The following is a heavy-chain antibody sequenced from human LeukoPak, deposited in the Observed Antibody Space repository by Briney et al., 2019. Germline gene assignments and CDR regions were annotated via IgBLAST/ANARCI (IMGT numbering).Heavy chain of an antibody. Sequence: GGSLRLSCAASGFTFRSYALSWVRQAPGKGLEWVSTISGSADSTYYADSVKGRFTISRDNSKNTLYLQMNNLRADDTALCYCAKDRVSYYNSVGYYFDYWGQGNLVTVSS. CDR1: GFTFRSYA. D-gene: IGHD3-22*01. CDR3: AKDRVSYYNSVGYYFDY. J-gene: IGHJ4*02. CDR2: ISGSADST. V-gene: IGHV3-23*01.